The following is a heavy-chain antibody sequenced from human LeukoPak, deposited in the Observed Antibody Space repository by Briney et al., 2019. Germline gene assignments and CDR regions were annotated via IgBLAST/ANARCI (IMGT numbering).Heavy chain of an antibody. Sequence: GQSLKLSCLGFGYSVTRYWIGWVRPMPRECMEWMGVSYPGEYKVRYNPSWQGRVSHWVVHSINTAYLQWVSLRASDSAMYYCACRDLTSTWSFPWSQGTLVTVSS. CDR3: ACRDLTSTWSFP. CDR1: GYSVTRYW. J-gene: IGHJ5*02. D-gene: IGHD6-13*01. V-gene: IGHV5-51*01. CDR2: SYPGEYKV.